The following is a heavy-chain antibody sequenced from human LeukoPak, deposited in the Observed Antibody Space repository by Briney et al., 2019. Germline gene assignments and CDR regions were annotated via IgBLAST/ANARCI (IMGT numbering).Heavy chain of an antibody. J-gene: IGHJ4*02. V-gene: IGHV3-23*01. CDR3: AKGGPSSIWYFDY. Sequence: GGSLRLSCAASGFTFSSYAMTWVRQAPGKGLEWVSTMTFSVDDTHYADSVRGRFTISRDNSNNTLYLQMNSLRADDTAVYYCAKGGPSSIWYFDYWGQGTLVTVSS. CDR1: GFTFSSYA. CDR2: MTFSVDDT. D-gene: IGHD6-13*01.